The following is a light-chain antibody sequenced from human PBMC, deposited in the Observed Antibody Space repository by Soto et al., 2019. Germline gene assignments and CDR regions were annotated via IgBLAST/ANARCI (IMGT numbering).Light chain of an antibody. Sequence: ETVLTQSPGTLSLSPGERATLSCRASQSLSSGYLAWYQQRPGQAPRLLISGASSRAPDIPDRFSGTGSGTEFTLTISRLEPEDFAVYYCQQYGGSPLVTFGGGTKVEIK. CDR2: GAS. CDR1: QSLSSGY. J-gene: IGKJ4*01. CDR3: QQYGGSPLVT. V-gene: IGKV3-20*01.